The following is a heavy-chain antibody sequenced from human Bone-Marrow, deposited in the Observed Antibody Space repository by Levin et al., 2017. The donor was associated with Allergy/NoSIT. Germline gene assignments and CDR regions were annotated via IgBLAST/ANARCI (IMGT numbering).Heavy chain of an antibody. V-gene: IGHV3-23*01. CDR3: AKEHETSILYEAIRVDFFEP. J-gene: IGHJ5*02. CDR2: VTGSGDKT. D-gene: IGHD3-10*01. CDR1: GFTFSNYA. Sequence: GGSLRLSCAASGFTFSNYAMTWVRQAPEKGLEWVSTVTGSGDKTYYADSVQDRFTVSRDNSKNTLYLQMNSLRAADTAVYFCAKEHETSILYEAIRVDFFEPWGQGTLVIVSS.